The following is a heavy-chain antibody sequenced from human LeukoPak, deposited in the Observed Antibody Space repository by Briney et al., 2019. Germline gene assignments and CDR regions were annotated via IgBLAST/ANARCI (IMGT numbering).Heavy chain of an antibody. V-gene: IGHV3-30*01. Sequence: GGSLRLSCVGSVFTFSGHSMHRVRQAPGRGLELVAAVSYNGGLTFYADSVKGRFTISRDNSKNTLYLQMNSLRAEDTAVYYCAKDATFFEMYYFDYWGQGTLATVSS. CDR2: VSYNGGLT. CDR3: AKDATFFEMYYFDY. J-gene: IGHJ4*02. CDR1: VFTFSGHS. D-gene: IGHD5-24*01.